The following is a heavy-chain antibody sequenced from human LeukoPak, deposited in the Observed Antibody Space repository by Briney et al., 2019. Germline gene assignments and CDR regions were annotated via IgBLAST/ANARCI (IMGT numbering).Heavy chain of an antibody. CDR3: ARASTRTTVTTSGAFDI. Sequence: ASVKVSCKASGYTFTSYYMHWVRQAPGQGLEWMGIINPSGGSTSYAQKFQGRVTMTRDTSTSTVYMELSSLTSEDTAVYYCARASTRTTVTTSGAFDIWGQGTMVTVSS. CDR2: INPSGGST. V-gene: IGHV1-46*01. J-gene: IGHJ3*02. D-gene: IGHD4-17*01. CDR1: GYTFTSYY.